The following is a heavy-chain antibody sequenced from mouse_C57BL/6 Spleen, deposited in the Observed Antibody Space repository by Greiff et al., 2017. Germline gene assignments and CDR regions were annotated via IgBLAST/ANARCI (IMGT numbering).Heavy chain of an antibody. CDR3: ARAGSPLDY. Sequence: QVQLKESGAELARPGASVKLSCKASGYTFTSYGISWVKQRTGQGLEWIGEIYPRSGNTYYNEKFKGKATLTADKSSSTAYMELRSLTSEDSAVYFCARAGSPLDYWGQGTTLTVSS. V-gene: IGHV1-81*01. CDR1: GYTFTSYG. J-gene: IGHJ2*01. CDR2: IYPRSGNT.